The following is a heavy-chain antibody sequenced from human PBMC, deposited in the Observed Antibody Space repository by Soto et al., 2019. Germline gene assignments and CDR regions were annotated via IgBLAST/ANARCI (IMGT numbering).Heavy chain of an antibody. CDR1: GDSFSGYW. CDR2: IDPSDSQT. Sequence: PGESLKISCKGSGDSFSGYWITWVRQKTGKGLEWMGRIDPSDSQTYYSPSFRGHVTISVTKSITTVFLQWSSLRASDTAMYYCARQIYDSDTGPNFQYYFDSWGQGTPVTVSS. J-gene: IGHJ4*02. D-gene: IGHD3-22*01. CDR3: ARQIYDSDTGPNFQYYFDS. V-gene: IGHV5-10-1*01.